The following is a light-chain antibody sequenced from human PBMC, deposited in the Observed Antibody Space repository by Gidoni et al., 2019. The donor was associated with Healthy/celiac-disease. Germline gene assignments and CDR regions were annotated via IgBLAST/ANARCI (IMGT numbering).Light chain of an antibody. Sequence: DIVMTQSPTSLAVSLCERATINCKSSQSVLSSSNNKNYLAWYQQKPGQPPKLLIYWASTRESGVPDRFSGSGSGTDFTLTISSLQAEDVAVYYCQQYYSTPYTFGQGTKLEIK. CDR1: QSVLSSSNNKNY. V-gene: IGKV4-1*01. J-gene: IGKJ2*01. CDR3: QQYYSTPYT. CDR2: WAS.